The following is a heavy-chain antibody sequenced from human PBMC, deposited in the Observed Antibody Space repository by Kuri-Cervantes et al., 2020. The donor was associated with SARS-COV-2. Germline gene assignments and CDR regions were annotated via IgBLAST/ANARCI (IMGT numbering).Heavy chain of an antibody. CDR1: GFSLSRYT. CDR3: AGTNWGKTYFDY. V-gene: IGHV3-23*01. Sequence: GESLKISCAASGFSLSRYTMNWVRQAPGKGLEWVSAISGSGGSTYYADSVKGRFTISRDNSKNTLYLQMNSLRAEDTAVYYCAGTNWGKTYFDYWGQGTLVTVSS. J-gene: IGHJ4*02. CDR2: ISGSGGST. D-gene: IGHD7-27*01.